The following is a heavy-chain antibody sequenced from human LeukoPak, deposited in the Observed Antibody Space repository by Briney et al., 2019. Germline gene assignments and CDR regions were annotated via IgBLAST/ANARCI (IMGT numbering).Heavy chain of an antibody. J-gene: IGHJ4*02. V-gene: IGHV4-59*05. CDR2: IYFSGGT. Sequence: SETLSLTCTVSGRSISSYYWTWIRQPPGKGLEWIGSIYFSGGTYYNASLKSRVTISVDTTKNQFSLKLSSVTAADTAVYCCARQTGSGLFSLPGGQGTLVTVSS. D-gene: IGHD3-10*01. CDR1: GRSISSYY. CDR3: ARQTGSGLFSLP.